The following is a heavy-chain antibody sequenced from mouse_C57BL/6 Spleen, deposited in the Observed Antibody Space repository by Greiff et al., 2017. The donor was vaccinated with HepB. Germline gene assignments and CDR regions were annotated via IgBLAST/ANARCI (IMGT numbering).Heavy chain of an antibody. J-gene: IGHJ1*03. D-gene: IGHD1-1*01. CDR2: IDPSDSYT. CDR3: ARVITTGGYWYFDV. CDR1: GYTFTSYW. V-gene: IGHV1-50*01. Sequence: VQLQQPGAELVKPGASVKLSCKASGYTFTSYWMQWVKQRPGQGLEWIGEIDPSDSYTNYNQKFKGKATLTVDTSSSTAYMQLSSLTSEDSAVYDCARVITTGGYWYFDVWGTGTTVTVSS.